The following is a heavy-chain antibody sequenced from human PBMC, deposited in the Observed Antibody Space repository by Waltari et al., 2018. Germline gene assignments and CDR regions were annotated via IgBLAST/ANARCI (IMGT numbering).Heavy chain of an antibody. CDR1: GFSFSTYS. V-gene: IGHV3-21*01. Sequence: EVQLVESGGGLVKPGGSLRLSCAASGFSFSTYSMNWVRQAPGKGLEWISSISAESSYRHYAESVKGRFTVSRDNAKNSLSLQINSLRAEDTAVYYCASGGWGFYLGYWGQGALVTVSS. CDR3: ASGGWGFYLGY. CDR2: ISAESSYR. D-gene: IGHD3-16*01. J-gene: IGHJ4*02.